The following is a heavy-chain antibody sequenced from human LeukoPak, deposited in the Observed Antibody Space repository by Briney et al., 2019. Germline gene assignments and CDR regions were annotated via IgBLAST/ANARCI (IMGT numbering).Heavy chain of an antibody. D-gene: IGHD1-1*01. CDR3: ARAGAGTTDYYYYGMDV. CDR2: ISYDGSNK. CDR1: GFTFSSYA. Sequence: GRSLRLSCAASGFTFSSYAMHWVRQAPGKGLEWVAVISYDGSNKYYADSVKGRFTISRDNSKNTLYLQINTLRAEDTAVYYCARAGAGTTDYYYYGMDVWGQGTTVTVSS. V-gene: IGHV3-30*04. J-gene: IGHJ6*02.